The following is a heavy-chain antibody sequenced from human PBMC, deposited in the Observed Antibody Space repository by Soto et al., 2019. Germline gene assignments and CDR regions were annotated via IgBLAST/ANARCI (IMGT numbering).Heavy chain of an antibody. CDR2: IIPIFGTA. D-gene: IGHD3-10*01. V-gene: IGHV1-69*13. CDR1: GGTFSSYA. J-gene: IGHJ5*02. CDR3: ARVDITMVRGVIITDNWFDP. Sequence: SVKVSCKASGGTFSSYAISWVRQAPGQGLEWMGGIIPIFGTANYAQKFQGRVTITADESASTAYMELSSLRSEDTAVYYCARVDITMVRGVIITDNWFDPWGQGTLVTVSS.